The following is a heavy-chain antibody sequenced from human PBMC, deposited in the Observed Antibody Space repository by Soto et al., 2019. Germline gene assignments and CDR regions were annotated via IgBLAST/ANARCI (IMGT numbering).Heavy chain of an antibody. Sequence: SETLSLTCTVSGGSISSGGYYWSWIRQHPGKGLEWIGYIYYSGSTYYNPSLKSRVTISVDTSKNQFSLKLSSVTAADTAVYYCASSPRYYYYGMDVWGQGTTVTVSS. CDR1: GGSISSGGYY. CDR2: IYYSGST. CDR3: ASSPRYYYYGMDV. J-gene: IGHJ6*02. V-gene: IGHV4-31*03.